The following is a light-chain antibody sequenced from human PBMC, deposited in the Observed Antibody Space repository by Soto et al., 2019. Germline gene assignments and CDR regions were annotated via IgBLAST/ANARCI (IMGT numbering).Light chain of an antibody. Sequence: DVVMTQSPLSLPVTLGQPASISCRSSQSLVYSDGNTYLNWFQQRPGQSPRSLIYKVSNRDSGVPDRFSGSESGTDFTLKISRVEAEDVGVYYCMQGTHWPPWTFGQGTKVEIK. V-gene: IGKV2-30*01. J-gene: IGKJ1*01. CDR2: KVS. CDR3: MQGTHWPPWT. CDR1: QSLVYSDGNTY.